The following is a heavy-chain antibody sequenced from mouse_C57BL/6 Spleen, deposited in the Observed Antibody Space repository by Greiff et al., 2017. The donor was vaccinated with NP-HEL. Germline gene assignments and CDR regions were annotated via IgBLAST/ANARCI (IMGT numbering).Heavy chain of an antibody. J-gene: IGHJ2*01. CDR3: AREDYYGNSYVDY. Sequence: QVQLQQPGAELVKPGASVKLSCKASGYTFTSYWMHWVKQRPGQGLEWIGMIHPNSGSTNYNEKFKSKATLTVDKSSSTAYMQLSSLTSEDSAVYYCAREDYYGNSYVDYWGQGTTLTVSS. CDR2: IHPNSGST. CDR1: GYTFTSYW. V-gene: IGHV1-64*01. D-gene: IGHD1-1*01.